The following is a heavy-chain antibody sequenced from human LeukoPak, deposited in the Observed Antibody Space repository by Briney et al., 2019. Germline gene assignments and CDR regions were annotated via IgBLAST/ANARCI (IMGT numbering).Heavy chain of an antibody. Sequence: ASVKVSCKASGGTFSSYAISWVRQAPGQGLEWMGIINPSGGSTSYAQKFQGRVTMTRDTSTSTVYMELSSLRSEDTAVYYCARVKGRLFDYWGQGTLVTVSS. J-gene: IGHJ4*02. CDR2: INPSGGST. CDR1: GGTFSSYA. V-gene: IGHV1-46*01. CDR3: ARVKGRLFDY.